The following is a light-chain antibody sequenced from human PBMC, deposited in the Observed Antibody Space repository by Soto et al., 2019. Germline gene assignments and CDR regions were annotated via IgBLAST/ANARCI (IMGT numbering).Light chain of an antibody. V-gene: IGKV1-39*01. CDR3: QQSESTRM. CDR1: QSISSY. CDR2: AAS. J-gene: IGKJ1*01. Sequence: IQMTQSPSSLSASVGDRVTITCRASQSISSYLNWYQQKPGKAPKLLIYAASSLQSGVASRFSGSGSGTGFTVNISSVQREEFVTYYWQQSESTRMFGQGTKVDIK.